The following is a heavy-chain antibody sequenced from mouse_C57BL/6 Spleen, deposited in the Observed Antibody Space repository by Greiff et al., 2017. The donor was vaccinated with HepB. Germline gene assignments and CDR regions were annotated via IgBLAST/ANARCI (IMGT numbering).Heavy chain of an antibody. J-gene: IGHJ1*03. Sequence: DVHLVESGPGLAKPSQTLSLTCSVTGYSITSDYWNWIRKFPGNKLEYMGYISYSGSTYYNPSLKSRISITRDTSKNQYYLQLNSVTTEDTATYYCARYRTQIYYDYDGYFDVWGTGTTVTVSS. CDR3: ARYRTQIYYDYDGYFDV. CDR1: GYSITSDY. V-gene: IGHV3-8*01. CDR2: ISYSGST. D-gene: IGHD2-4*01.